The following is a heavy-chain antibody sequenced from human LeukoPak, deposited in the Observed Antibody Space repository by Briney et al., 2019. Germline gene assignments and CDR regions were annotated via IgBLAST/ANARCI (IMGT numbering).Heavy chain of an antibody. Sequence: SETLSLTCTVSGGSISSSSYYWGWIRQPPGKGLDWIGSIYYSGSTYYNPSLKSRVTISVDTSKNQFSLKLSSVTAADTAVYYCARGNYGGKGAIDYWGQGTLVTVSS. CDR3: ARGNYGGKGAIDY. CDR2: IYYSGST. V-gene: IGHV4-39*01. D-gene: IGHD4-23*01. J-gene: IGHJ4*02. CDR1: GGSISSSSYY.